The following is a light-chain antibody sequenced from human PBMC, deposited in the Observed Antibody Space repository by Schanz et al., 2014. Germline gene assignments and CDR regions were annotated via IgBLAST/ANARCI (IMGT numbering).Light chain of an antibody. CDR3: QQFGSSPFT. CDR2: SAS. J-gene: IGKJ3*01. CDR1: QSVSSSY. V-gene: IGKV3-20*01. Sequence: EIVLTQSPGTLSLSPGERATLSCRASQSVSSSYLAWHQQKPGQAPRLLIYSASTRATGIPARFSGSGSGTDFTLTITRLEPEDFAVYYCQQFGSSPFTFGPGTKVEIK.